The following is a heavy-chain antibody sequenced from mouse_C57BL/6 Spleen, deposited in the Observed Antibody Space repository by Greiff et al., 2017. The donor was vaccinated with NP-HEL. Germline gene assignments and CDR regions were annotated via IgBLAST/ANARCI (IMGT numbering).Heavy chain of an antibody. J-gene: IGHJ2*01. V-gene: IGHV1-69*01. Sequence: VQLQQPGAELVMPGASVKLSCKASGYTFTSYWMHWVKQRPGQGLEWIGEIDPSDSYTNYNQKFKGKSTLTVDKSSSTAYMQLSSLTSEDSAVYYCAIITTVVEYYFDYWGKGTTLTVSS. D-gene: IGHD1-1*01. CDR2: IDPSDSYT. CDR3: AIITTVVEYYFDY. CDR1: GYTFTSYW.